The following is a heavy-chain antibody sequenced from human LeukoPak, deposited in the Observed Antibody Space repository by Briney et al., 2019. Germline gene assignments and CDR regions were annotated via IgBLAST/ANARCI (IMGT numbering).Heavy chain of an antibody. D-gene: IGHD1-26*01. CDR2: IYYSGST. CDR3: VKSGGYGLIDY. Sequence: PSETLSLTCTVSGGSISSYYWSWIRQPPGKGLEWIGNIYYSGSTYYNASLQSRVTISIDTSKNQFSLRLNSVTAADTAMYFCVKSGGYGLIDYWGQGTLVTVSS. J-gene: IGHJ4*02. CDR1: GGSISSYY. V-gene: IGHV4-59*04.